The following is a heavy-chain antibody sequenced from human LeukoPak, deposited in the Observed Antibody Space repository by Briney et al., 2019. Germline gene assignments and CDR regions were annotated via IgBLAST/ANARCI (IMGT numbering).Heavy chain of an antibody. V-gene: IGHV3-23*01. CDR2: ISGSGGNT. J-gene: IGHJ4*02. Sequence: GGSLRLSCAASGFTFSNYAMSWVRQAPGKGLEWVSSISGSGGNTYYADSVKGRFTISRDNARNFVYLQLNSLRAEDTAIYYCARDEKDGPLWYWGQGILVFVSS. CDR3: ARDEKDGPLWY. D-gene: IGHD2-15*01. CDR1: GFTFSNYA.